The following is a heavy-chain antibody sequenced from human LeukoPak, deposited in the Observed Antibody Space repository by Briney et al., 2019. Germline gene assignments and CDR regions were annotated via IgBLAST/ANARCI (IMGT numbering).Heavy chain of an antibody. Sequence: GGSLRLSCAASGFTFTTYTMGWVRQIPGKGLEWFSAINVNADSTYYADSVKGRFTISRDNSKNTLYLQMNSLTAEDTAVYYCAKGSSGGWPHYFDYWGQGTLVTVSS. D-gene: IGHD6-19*01. J-gene: IGHJ4*02. CDR2: INVNADST. V-gene: IGHV3-23*01. CDR1: GFTFTTYT. CDR3: AKGSSGGWPHYFDY.